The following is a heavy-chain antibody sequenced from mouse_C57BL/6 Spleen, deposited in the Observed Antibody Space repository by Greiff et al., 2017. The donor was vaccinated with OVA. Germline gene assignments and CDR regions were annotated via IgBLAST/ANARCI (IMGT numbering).Heavy chain of an antibody. V-gene: IGHV1-53*01. CDR1: GYTFTSYW. CDR2: INPSNGGT. J-gene: IGHJ4*01. Sequence: VQLQQPGTELVKPGASVKLSCKASGYTFTSYWMHWVKQRPGQGLEWIGNINPSNGGTNYNEKFKSKATLTVDKSSSTAYMQLSSLTSEDSAVYYCARSQSSGYGYYAMDYWGQGTSVTVSS. D-gene: IGHD3-2*02. CDR3: ARSQSSGYGYYAMDY.